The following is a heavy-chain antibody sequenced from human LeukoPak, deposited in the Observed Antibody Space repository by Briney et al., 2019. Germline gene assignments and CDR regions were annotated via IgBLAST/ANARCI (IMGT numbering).Heavy chain of an antibody. CDR2: IYHSGST. D-gene: IGHD5-18*01. CDR3: ARVGGYSYGFPSYYGMDV. J-gene: IGHJ6*02. CDR1: GGSISSGGYS. Sequence: SETLSLTCAVSGGSISSGGYSWSWIRQPPGKGLEWIGYIYHSGSTYYNPSLKSRVTISVDRSKNQFSLKLSSVTAADTAVYYCARVGGYSYGFPSYYGMDVWGQGTTVTVSS. V-gene: IGHV4-30-2*01.